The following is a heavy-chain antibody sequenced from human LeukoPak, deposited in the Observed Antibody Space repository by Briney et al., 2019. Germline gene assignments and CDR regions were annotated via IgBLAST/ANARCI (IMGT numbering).Heavy chain of an antibody. Sequence: PGGSLRLSCSASGFTFSTYAMHWVRQAPGKGLEYVSAISNTGGSTYYADSVKGRFTISRDNSKNTLYLQMSSLGPEDTAVYYCAKDRSGLNWYFDLWGRGTLATVSS. CDR2: ISNTGGST. J-gene: IGHJ2*01. D-gene: IGHD6-19*01. V-gene: IGHV3-64D*06. CDR1: GFTFSTYA. CDR3: AKDRSGLNWYFDL.